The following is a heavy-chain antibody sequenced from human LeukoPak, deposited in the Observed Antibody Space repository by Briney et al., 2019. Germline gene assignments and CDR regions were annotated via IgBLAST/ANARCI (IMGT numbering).Heavy chain of an antibody. CDR3: AKLASGAWQEASFEH. CDR2: IYLGDSDT. D-gene: IGHD4-17*01. CDR1: GYTLTYYW. V-gene: IGHV5-51*01. J-gene: IGHJ4*02. Sequence: GESLKISCKGSGYTLTYYWIGWVRQMPGKGLEWMGIIYLGDSDTSYSPSFQGQVTIPADKSISTAYLQWSSLKASDTAIYFCAKLASGAWQEASFEHWGQGTVVTVSS.